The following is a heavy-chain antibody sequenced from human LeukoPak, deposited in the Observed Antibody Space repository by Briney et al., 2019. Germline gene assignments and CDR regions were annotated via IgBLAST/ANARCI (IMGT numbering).Heavy chain of an antibody. J-gene: IGHJ4*02. V-gene: IGHV1-2*02. D-gene: IGHD3-10*01. Sequence: GASVKVSCKATGDTFTGYCMHWVRQAPGQGLEWMGWINPNSGGTNYAQKFQGRVTMTRDTSISTAYMELSRLRSDDTAVYYCARGNYYGSGSYPFDYWGQGTLVTVSS. CDR3: ARGNYYGSGSYPFDY. CDR1: GDTFTGYC. CDR2: INPNSGGT.